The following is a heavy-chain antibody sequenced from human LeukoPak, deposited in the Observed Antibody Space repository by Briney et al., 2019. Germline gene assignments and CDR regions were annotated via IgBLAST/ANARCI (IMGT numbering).Heavy chain of an antibody. CDR3: AREMAHYFDSSGYSF. J-gene: IGHJ4*02. Sequence: GGSLRLSCAASGFTFSSSSMNWVRQAPGKGLEWVSYISSSSSTIHYAESVKGRFTISRDNAKNSLYLQMNGLRDEDTAVYYCAREMAHYFDSSGYSFWGQGTLVTVSS. CDR2: ISSSSSTI. CDR1: GFTFSSSS. D-gene: IGHD3-22*01. V-gene: IGHV3-48*02.